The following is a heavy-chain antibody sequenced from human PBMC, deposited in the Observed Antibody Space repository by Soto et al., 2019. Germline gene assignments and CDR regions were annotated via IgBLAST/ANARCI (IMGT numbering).Heavy chain of an antibody. CDR1: GGTFSTYT. CDR2: IIPIIGII. V-gene: IGHV1-69*04. D-gene: IGHD4-4*01. CDR3: AGDPDSHYNDSHASSYP. Sequence: SVKVSCQASGGTFSTYTITWVRQAPGQGLEWMGRIIPIIGIINYAQKFQGRVTISADKFTGTAYMELTGLRSDDTAVYYCAGDPDSHYNDSHASSYPWGQGTLVTVSS. J-gene: IGHJ5*02.